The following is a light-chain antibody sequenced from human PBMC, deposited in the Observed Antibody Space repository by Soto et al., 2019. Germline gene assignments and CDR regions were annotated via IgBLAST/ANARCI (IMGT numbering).Light chain of an antibody. CDR1: SSNIGAGYD. J-gene: IGLJ1*01. CDR3: QSYDSSLSAYV. CDR2: GNS. Sequence: LAQPPSVSGAPGQKVAISCTGSSSNIGAGYDLHWYQQLPGTAPKLLLYGNSNRPSGVPDRFSGSKSGTSASLAITGLQAEDEADYYCQSYDSSLSAYVFGTGTKVTVL. V-gene: IGLV1-40*01.